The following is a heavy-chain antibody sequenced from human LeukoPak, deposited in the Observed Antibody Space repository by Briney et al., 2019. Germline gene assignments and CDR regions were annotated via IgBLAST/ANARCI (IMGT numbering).Heavy chain of an antibody. CDR1: GGSISSGDYY. CDR3: ARATSNGWDFDY. Sequence: SQTLSLTCTVSGGSISSGDYYWSWIRQPPGKGLEWIGYIYYSGSTYYNPSLKSRVTISVDTSKNQFSLKLSSVTAADTAVYYCARATSNGWDFDYWGQGTLVTISS. CDR2: IYYSGST. J-gene: IGHJ4*02. V-gene: IGHV4-30-4*08. D-gene: IGHD2-2*01.